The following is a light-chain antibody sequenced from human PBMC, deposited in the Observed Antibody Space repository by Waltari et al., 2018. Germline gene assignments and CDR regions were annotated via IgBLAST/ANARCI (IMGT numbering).Light chain of an antibody. J-gene: IGLJ1*01. CDR2: EVT. CDR3: SSYTTSRTYV. V-gene: IGLV2-14*01. CDR1: NSDVGSYNF. Sequence: QSALTQPASVSGSPGQSITISCTGTNSDVGSYNFVSWFQQHPGEAPKLMIYEVTNRPSGVSNRFSGSKSGNTASLIISGLQGKDEADYYCSSYTTSRTYVFGTGTKVTVL.